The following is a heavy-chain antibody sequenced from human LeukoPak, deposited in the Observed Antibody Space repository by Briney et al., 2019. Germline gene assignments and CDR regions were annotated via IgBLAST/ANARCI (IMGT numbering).Heavy chain of an antibody. CDR2: ISWNSGDI. Sequence: GRSLRLSCAASGFTFDDYAMHWVRQAPGKGLEWVSGISWNSGDIGYADSVKGRFTISRDNAKNSLYLQMNSPRVEDMALYYCAKGKDVAVAGTFDYWGQGTLVTVSS. CDR3: AKGKDVAVAGTFDY. V-gene: IGHV3-9*03. CDR1: GFTFDDYA. J-gene: IGHJ4*02. D-gene: IGHD6-19*01.